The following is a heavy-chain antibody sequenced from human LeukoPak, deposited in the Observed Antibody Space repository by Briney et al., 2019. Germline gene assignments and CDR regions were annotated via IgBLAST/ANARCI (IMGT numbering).Heavy chain of an antibody. CDR3: ARAGKSRTAHGMDV. CDR1: GGSISSYY. CDR2: IYYSGSP. J-gene: IGHJ6*04. Sequence: PSETLSLTCSVSGGSISSYYWIWIRQPPGKGLEWIGYIYYSGSPNFNTSLKSRVTISVDTSKNQFSLKLSSVTAADTAVYYCARAGKSRTAHGMDVWGKGTTVTVSS. D-gene: IGHD1-1*01. V-gene: IGHV4-59*01.